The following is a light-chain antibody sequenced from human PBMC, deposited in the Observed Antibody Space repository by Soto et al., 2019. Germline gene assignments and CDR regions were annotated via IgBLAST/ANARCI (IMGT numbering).Light chain of an antibody. CDR2: ASL. CDR1: QSISRN. CDR3: QQSHSSPHT. Sequence: DIELTQSPSSLSASAGERITISCRASQSISRNLTWYQQMPGKAPKLLIYASLNLQTGVPGRFSGSGSGTEFNLNISSLQPEDLATYYCQQSHSSPHTFGQGTKLEIK. V-gene: IGKV1-39*01. J-gene: IGKJ2*01.